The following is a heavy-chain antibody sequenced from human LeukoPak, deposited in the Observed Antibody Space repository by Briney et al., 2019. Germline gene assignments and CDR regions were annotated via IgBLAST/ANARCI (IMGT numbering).Heavy chain of an antibody. V-gene: IGHV2-5*02. CDR1: GFSLDTNGVG. D-gene: IGHD6-25*01. CDR2: IYWDDDK. CDR3: AHRQRQLGLYCFAY. J-gene: IGHJ4*02. Sequence: SGPTLVKPTQTLTLTCTFSGFSLDTNGVGVGWIRQPPGRPLEWLALIYWDDDKRYSPSLKSRLAITKDTSKNQVVLTMTNMDPGDTATYYCAHRQRQLGLYCFAYWGQGTLVTVSS.